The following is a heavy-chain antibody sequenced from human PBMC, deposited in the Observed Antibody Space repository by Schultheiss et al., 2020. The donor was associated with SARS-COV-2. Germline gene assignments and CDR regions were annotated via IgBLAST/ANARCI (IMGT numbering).Heavy chain of an antibody. V-gene: IGHV4-39*01. CDR3: ARVSGTAPGVDY. D-gene: IGHD1-1*01. CDR2: IYYSGST. CDR1: GGSISSSSYY. Sequence: SQTLSLTCTVSGGSISSSSYYWGWIRQPPGKGLEWIGSIYYSGSTYYNPSLKSRVTISVDTSKNQFSLKLSSVTAADTAVYYCARVSGTAPGVDYWGQGTLVTVSS. J-gene: IGHJ4*02.